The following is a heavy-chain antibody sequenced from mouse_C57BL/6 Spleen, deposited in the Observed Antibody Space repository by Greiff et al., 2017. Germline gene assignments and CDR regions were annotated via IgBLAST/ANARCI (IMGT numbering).Heavy chain of an antibody. V-gene: IGHV1-7*01. J-gene: IGHJ1*03. CDR1: GYTFTSYW. Sequence: QVHVKQSGAELAKPGASVKLSCKASGYTFTSYWMHWVKQRPGQGLEWIGYINPSSGYTKYNHKFKDKATLTADKSSSTAYMQLSSLTYEDSAVYYCERKGGYYNWYFDVWGTGTTVTVSS. CDR3: ERKGGYYNWYFDV. D-gene: IGHD2-3*01. CDR2: INPSSGYT.